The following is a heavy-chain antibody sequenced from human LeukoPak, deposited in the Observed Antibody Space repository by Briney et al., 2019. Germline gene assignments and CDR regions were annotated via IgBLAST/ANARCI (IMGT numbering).Heavy chain of an antibody. J-gene: IGHJ4*02. CDR1: GFTFSSYS. V-gene: IGHV3-48*04. CDR2: ISISGTTI. CDR3: ARAGRLQYGDYVAFDY. Sequence: GGSLRLSCAASGFTFSSYSMNWVRQAPGKGLDWVSYISISGTTINYADSVKGRFTFSRDNAKNSLYLQMNSLRAEDTAVYYCARAGRLQYGDYVAFDYWGQGTLVTVSS. D-gene: IGHD4-17*01.